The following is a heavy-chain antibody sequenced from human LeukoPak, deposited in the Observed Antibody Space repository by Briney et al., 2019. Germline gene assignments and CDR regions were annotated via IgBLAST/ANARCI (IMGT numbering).Heavy chain of an antibody. CDR2: ISQNGDS. J-gene: IGHJ6*03. D-gene: IGHD5-18*01. V-gene: IGHV4-34*01. CDR3: ARAMDTAMVEHMDV. Sequence: SETLSLTCGVSGGSLSFYYWSWIRQSPGKGLEWIAEISQNGDSNYNMSLKSRVTISVDTSKNQFSLKLSSVTAADTAVYYCARAMDTAMVEHMDVWGKGTTVTVSS. CDR1: GGSLSFYY.